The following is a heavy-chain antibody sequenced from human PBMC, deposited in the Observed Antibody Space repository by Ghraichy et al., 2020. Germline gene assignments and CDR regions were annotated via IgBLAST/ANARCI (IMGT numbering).Heavy chain of an antibody. CDR3: ARHAPHSLLEVGGTERKHFDY. D-gene: IGHD1-26*01. J-gene: IGHJ4*02. CDR1: GGSISSYY. V-gene: IGHV4-4*09. CDR2: IYTSGST. Sequence: SETLSLTCSVSGGSISSYYWNWIRQPPGKGLEWIGNIYTSGSTNYNPSLKSRVTISIDTSKNQFSLNLSSVTAADTAVYYCARHAPHSLLEVGGTERKHFDYWGRGTLVTVSS.